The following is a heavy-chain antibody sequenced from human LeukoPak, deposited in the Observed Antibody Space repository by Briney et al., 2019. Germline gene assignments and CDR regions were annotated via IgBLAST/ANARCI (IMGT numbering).Heavy chain of an antibody. CDR3: ARDVDDILTGQTNFDY. CDR2: IYYRGNT. J-gene: IGHJ4*02. CDR1: GGSISNYY. V-gene: IGHV4-59*12. D-gene: IGHD3-9*01. Sequence: SETLSLTCSVSGGSISNYYWSWIRQPPGKGLEWIGYIYYRGNTIYNPSLKSRVTMSVDTSKNQFSLKLSSVTAADTAVYYCARDVDDILTGQTNFDYWGQGTLVTVSS.